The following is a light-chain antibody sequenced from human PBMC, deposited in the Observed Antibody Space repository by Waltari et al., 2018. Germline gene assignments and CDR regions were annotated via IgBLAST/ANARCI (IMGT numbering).Light chain of an antibody. Sequence: QSVLTQPPSASGTPGQRVTISCSGSSSNIGSNYVYWYQQLPGTAPKLLIYRNNQRPAGVPGRFSGSKSGTSASLASSGLRSEDEADYYCAAWDDSLSGWVFGGGTKLTVL. J-gene: IGLJ3*02. CDR2: RNN. CDR3: AAWDDSLSGWV. CDR1: SSNIGSNY. V-gene: IGLV1-47*01.